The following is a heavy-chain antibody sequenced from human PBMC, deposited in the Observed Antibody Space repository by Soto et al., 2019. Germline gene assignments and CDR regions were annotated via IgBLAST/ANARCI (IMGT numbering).Heavy chain of an antibody. J-gene: IGHJ6*02. CDR1: GYTFTSYG. V-gene: IGHV1-18*04. D-gene: IGHD6-6*01. Sequence: QVQLVQSGAEVKKPGASVKVSCKASGYTFTSYGISWVRQAPGQGLEWMGWISAYNGNTNYAQKLQGRVTMTTDTPTRNAYRGLRGLGPNDAPVYYGARGGIAARREGAYYYYGMDVWGQGPTATVSS. CDR3: ARGGIAARREGAYYYYGMDV. CDR2: ISAYNGNT.